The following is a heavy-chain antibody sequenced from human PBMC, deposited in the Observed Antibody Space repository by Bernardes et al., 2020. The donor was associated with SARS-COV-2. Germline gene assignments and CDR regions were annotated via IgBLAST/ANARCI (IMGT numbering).Heavy chain of an antibody. CDR3: ARDVDHTWARLWTHHYHYNMDV. V-gene: IGHV1-2*02. CDR1: GYTFTGYY. Sequence: ASVKVSCKASGYTFTGYYIHWVRQAPGQGLEWMGWINPNSGGTSYAQKFQGRVTMTRDTSISTAYMELSSLRSDDMALYYCARDVDHTWARLWTHHYHYNMDVWGQGTTVTVAS. D-gene: IGHD5-12*01. CDR2: INPNSGGT. J-gene: IGHJ6*02.